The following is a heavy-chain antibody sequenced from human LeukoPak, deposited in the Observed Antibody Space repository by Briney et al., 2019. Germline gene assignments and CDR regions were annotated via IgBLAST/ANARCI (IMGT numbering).Heavy chain of an antibody. J-gene: IGHJ6*03. Sequence: GGSLRLSCVASGFTFNNYAMHWVRQAPGKGLAWVSTINGNGAATYYADSFKGRFLISRDDSKSTVYLRMNKLRVEDSGLYYCANGLAASGNFLLRDYYYFIDVWGKGTTVIVS. V-gene: IGHV3-23*01. CDR2: INGNGAAT. D-gene: IGHD1-26*01. CDR3: ANGLAASGNFLLRDYYYFIDV. CDR1: GFTFNNYA.